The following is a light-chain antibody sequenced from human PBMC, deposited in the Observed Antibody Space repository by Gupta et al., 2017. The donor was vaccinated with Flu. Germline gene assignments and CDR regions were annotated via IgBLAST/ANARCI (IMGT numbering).Light chain of an antibody. V-gene: IGKV1-39*01. CDR1: QSVSNF. J-gene: IGKJ4*02. CDR2: AAS. CDR3: QQGYSTPQT. Sequence: DIQMTQSPSSLSASVGDRVTITCRASQSVSNFLNWYQQKPGKAPKLLIYAASTLQGGVPSRFSGSGSGTDFTLTINSLQPADFATYYCQQGYSTPQTFGRGTTVEI.